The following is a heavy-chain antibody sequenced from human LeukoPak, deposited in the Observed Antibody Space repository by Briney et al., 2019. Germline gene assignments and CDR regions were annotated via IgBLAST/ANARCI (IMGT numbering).Heavy chain of an antibody. V-gene: IGHV1-69*01. CDR2: IIPIFGTA. CDR3: ARPEVDYVWGNFDY. J-gene: IGHJ4*02. D-gene: IGHD3-16*01. Sequence: SVKVSCKASGGTFSSYAISWVRQAPGQGLEWMGGIIPIFGTANYAQKFQGRVTITADESTSTAYMELSSLRSEDTAVYYCARPEVDYVWGNFDYWGQGTLVTVSS. CDR1: GGTFSSYA.